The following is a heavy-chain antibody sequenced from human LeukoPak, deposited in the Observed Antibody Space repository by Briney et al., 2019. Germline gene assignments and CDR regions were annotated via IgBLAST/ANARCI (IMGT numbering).Heavy chain of an antibody. CDR1: GGSISNYY. CDR2: IHYSGSP. D-gene: IGHD2-21*02. CDR3: ASFVVVTARDYYFDY. Sequence: PSETLSLTCTVSGGSISNYYWSWIRQPPGKGLEWIGYIHYSGSPTYNPSLKSRVTMSVDTSKNQFSLKLSSVTAADTAVYYCASFVVVTARDYYFDYWGQGTLVTVSS. J-gene: IGHJ4*02. V-gene: IGHV4-59*01.